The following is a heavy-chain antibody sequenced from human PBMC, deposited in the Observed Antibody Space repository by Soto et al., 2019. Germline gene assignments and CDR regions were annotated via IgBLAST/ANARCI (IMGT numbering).Heavy chain of an antibody. CDR1: GFTFGNYG. D-gene: IGHD2-21*02. CDR3: AKGFIVVVTVIRPDDAFEA. V-gene: IGHV3-23*01. J-gene: IGHJ5*01. CDR2: ISGGGGST. Sequence: EVQLLESGGGLVQPGGSLRLSCAASGFTFGNYGMNWVRQAPGKGLEWVSGISGGGGSTYYADSVKGRFTISRDPSKNTIFLEMNSLRAEDTADYYCAKGFIVVVTVIRPDDAFEAWGQGTLVNVSS.